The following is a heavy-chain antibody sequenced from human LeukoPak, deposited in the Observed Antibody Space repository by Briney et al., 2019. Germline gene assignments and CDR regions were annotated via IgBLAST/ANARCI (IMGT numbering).Heavy chain of an antibody. Sequence: SETLSLTCTVSGGSISSSSYYWGWIRQPPGKGLEWIGSIYYSGSTYYNPSLKSRVATSVDTSKSQFSLKLSSVTAADTAVYYCAKWSSTLKAFDFWGQGILVIVSS. D-gene: IGHD2-8*01. V-gene: IGHV4-39*07. CDR1: GGSISSSSYY. CDR2: IYYSGST. CDR3: AKWSSTLKAFDF. J-gene: IGHJ4*02.